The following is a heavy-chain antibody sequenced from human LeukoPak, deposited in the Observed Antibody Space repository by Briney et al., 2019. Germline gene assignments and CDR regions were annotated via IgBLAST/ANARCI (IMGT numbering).Heavy chain of an antibody. Sequence: ASVKVSCKASGYTFSNYGITWVRQAPGQGLEWMGWISPYNGNADYAQKFQGRLTMTTDSSTSTAYLELRSLTSDGTAMYFCARDKYSGYDSQPYWGQGTQVTVSS. CDR1: GYTFSNYG. CDR3: ARDKYSGYDSQPY. CDR2: ISPYNGNA. J-gene: IGHJ4*02. V-gene: IGHV1-18*01. D-gene: IGHD5-12*01.